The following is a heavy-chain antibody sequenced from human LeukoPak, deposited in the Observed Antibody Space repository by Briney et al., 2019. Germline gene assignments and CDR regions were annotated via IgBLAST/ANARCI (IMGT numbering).Heavy chain of an antibody. V-gene: IGHV3-23*01. CDR3: ARPYYYDSSATTYYFDY. D-gene: IGHD3-22*01. J-gene: IGHJ4*02. Sequence: GGSLRLSCAASGFTFSSYGMSWVRQAPGKGLEWVSAISGSGGSTYYADSVKGRFTISRDNSKNTLYLQMNSLRAEDTALYYCARPYYYDSSATTYYFDYWGQGTLVTVSS. CDR1: GFTFSSYG. CDR2: ISGSGGST.